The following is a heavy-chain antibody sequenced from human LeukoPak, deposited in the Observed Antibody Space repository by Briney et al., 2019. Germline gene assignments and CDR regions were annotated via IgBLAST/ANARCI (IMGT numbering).Heavy chain of an antibody. CDR1: GGSISSGGYS. V-gene: IGHV4-30-2*01. CDR3: AREQLASWFDY. D-gene: IGHD6-6*01. Sequence: SETLSLTCAVSGGSISSGGYSWSWIRQPPGKGLEWIGYICHSGSTYYNPSLKSRVTISVDRSKNQFSLKLSSVTAADTAVYYCAREQLASWFDYWGQGTLVTVSS. J-gene: IGHJ4*02. CDR2: ICHSGST.